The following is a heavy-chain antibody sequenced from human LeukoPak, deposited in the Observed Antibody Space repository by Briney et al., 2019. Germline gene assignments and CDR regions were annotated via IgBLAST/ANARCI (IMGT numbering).Heavy chain of an antibody. Sequence: ASVKVSCKASGYTFTAYYLHWVRQAPGKGLEWMGGFDPEDGETIYAQKFQGRVTMTEDTSTDTAYMELSSLRSEDTAVYYCATGAYSGYDLSVRYWGQGTLVTVSS. CDR2: FDPEDGET. V-gene: IGHV1-24*01. CDR1: GYTFTAYY. D-gene: IGHD5-12*01. CDR3: ATGAYSGYDLSVRY. J-gene: IGHJ4*02.